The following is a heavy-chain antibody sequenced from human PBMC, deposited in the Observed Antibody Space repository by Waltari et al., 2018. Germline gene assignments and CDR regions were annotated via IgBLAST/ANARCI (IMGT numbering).Heavy chain of an antibody. CDR2: ISGNAGTT. D-gene: IGHD3-10*02. J-gene: IGHJ4*02. CDR3: TRALFGGSTD. V-gene: IGHV3-23*01. Sequence: EVQLLDSGGGLVQPGGSLRLSCVASGFTFSPYAMSWVRQAPGKGLECVSAISGNAGTTYYPASVKGRFTISRDNSKNTLYLQMNSLRAEDTAVYYCTRALFGGSTDWGQGTLVTVSS. CDR1: GFTFSPYA.